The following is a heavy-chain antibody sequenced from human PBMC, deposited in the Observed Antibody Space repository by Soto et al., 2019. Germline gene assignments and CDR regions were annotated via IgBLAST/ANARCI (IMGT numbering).Heavy chain of an antibody. CDR3: AVGVGYYYYGMDV. V-gene: IGHV4-31*03. CDR2: IYYSGST. Sequence: SETLSLTCTVSGGSISNGGYYWSRIRQHPGKGLEWIGYIYYSGSTYYNPSLKSRVTISVDTSKNQFSLKLSSVTAADTAVYYCAVGVGYYYYGMDVWGQGTTVTVSS. CDR1: GGSISNGGYY. J-gene: IGHJ6*02.